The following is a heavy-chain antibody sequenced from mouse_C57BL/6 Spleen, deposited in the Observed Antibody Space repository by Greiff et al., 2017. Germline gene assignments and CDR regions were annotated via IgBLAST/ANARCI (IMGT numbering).Heavy chain of an antibody. CDR1: GYTFTSYW. Sequence: VQLQQPGAELVMPGASVKLSCKASGYTFTSYWMHWVKQRPGQGLEWIGEIDPSDSYTNYNQKFKGKSTLTVDKSSSTAYMQLSSLTSEDSAVYYCARSGPDYYGSSYGYFDVWGTGTTVTVSS. CDR2: IDPSDSYT. V-gene: IGHV1-69*01. CDR3: ARSGPDYYGSSYGYFDV. D-gene: IGHD1-1*01. J-gene: IGHJ1*03.